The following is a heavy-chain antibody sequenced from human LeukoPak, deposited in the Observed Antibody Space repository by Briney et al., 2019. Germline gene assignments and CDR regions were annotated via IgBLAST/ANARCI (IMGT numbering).Heavy chain of an antibody. CDR3: ARQSSGYAS. J-gene: IGHJ4*02. V-gene: IGHV4-39*01. CDR1: GDSISSSSYY. D-gene: IGHD3-22*01. Sequence: SETLSLTCTVSGDSISSSSYYWGWIRQPPGKGLEWIGSIYYSGITYYNPSLKSRVTISVDTSKNQFSLKLSSVTAADTAVYYCARQSSGYASWGQGTLVTVSS. CDR2: IYYSGIT.